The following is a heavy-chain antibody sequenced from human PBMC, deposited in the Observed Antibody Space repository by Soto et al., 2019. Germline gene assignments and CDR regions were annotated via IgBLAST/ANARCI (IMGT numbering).Heavy chain of an antibody. D-gene: IGHD6-19*01. J-gene: IGHJ3*02. CDR1: GFTFSSYS. CDR2: ISSSSSYI. CDR3: ARDLTAGGWPPDAFDI. V-gene: IGHV3-21*01. Sequence: EVQLVESGGGLVKPGGSLRLSCAASGFTFSSYSMNWVRQAPGKGLEWVSSISSSSSYIYYADSVKGRFTISRDNAKNSLYLQKKSVTAEDTAVYYCARDLTAGGWPPDAFDIWGQGTMVTVSS.